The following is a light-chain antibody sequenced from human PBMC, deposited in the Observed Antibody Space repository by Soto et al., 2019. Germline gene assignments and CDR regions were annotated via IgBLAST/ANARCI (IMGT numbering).Light chain of an antibody. V-gene: IGLV2-14*01. CDR3: SSYTSSNTLL. J-gene: IGLJ2*01. CDR2: EVS. CDR1: SSDVGAYNH. Sequence: QSALTQPASLSGSPGQSITISCTGTSSDVGAYNHVSWYQQHPGKAPKLMIFEVSNRPSGVSNRFSGSKSGNTASLTISGLQAEDEADYYCSSYTSSNTLLFGGGTKLTVL.